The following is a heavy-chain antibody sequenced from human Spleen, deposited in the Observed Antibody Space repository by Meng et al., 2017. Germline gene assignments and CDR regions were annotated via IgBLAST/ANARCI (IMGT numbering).Heavy chain of an antibody. CDR1: GFTFSSYG. V-gene: IGHV3-23*01. CDR2: ISGSGGST. J-gene: IGHJ4*01. D-gene: IGHD6-19*01. Sequence: GESLKISCAASGFTFSSYGMHWVRQAPGKGLEWVSAISGSGGSTYYADSVKGRFTISRDNSKNTLYLQMNSLRAEDTAVYYCARGRPATPRPIAVAGNFAYWGQGNQV. CDR3: ARGRPATPRPIAVAGNFAY.